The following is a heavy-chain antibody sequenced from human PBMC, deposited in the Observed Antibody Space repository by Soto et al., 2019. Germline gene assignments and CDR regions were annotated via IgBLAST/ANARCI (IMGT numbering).Heavy chain of an antibody. Sequence: PGWSLSLSCASSVFTFSSYAMHWVRQAPGKGLEWVAVISCDGSNKYYADSVKGRFTISRDNSKNTLYLQMNSLRAEDTAVYYCARDWDHLDSGVDAFDIWGQGTMVTVSS. CDR2: ISCDGSNK. J-gene: IGHJ3*02. CDR3: ARDWDHLDSGVDAFDI. V-gene: IGHV3-30-3*01. CDR1: VFTFSSYA. D-gene: IGHD6-19*01.